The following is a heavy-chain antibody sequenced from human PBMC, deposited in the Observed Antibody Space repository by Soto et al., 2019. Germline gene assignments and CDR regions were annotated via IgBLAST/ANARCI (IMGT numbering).Heavy chain of an antibody. D-gene: IGHD3-22*01. Sequence: ASVKVSCKASGYTFTSDGISWVRQAPGQGLEWMGWISAYNGNTNYAQKLQGRVTMTTDTSTSTAYMELRSLRSDDTAVYYCASALSDSSGYYPAYYFDYWRQATLVTVS. J-gene: IGHJ4*02. CDR3: ASALSDSSGYYPAYYFDY. V-gene: IGHV1-18*01. CDR1: GYTFTSDG. CDR2: ISAYNGNT.